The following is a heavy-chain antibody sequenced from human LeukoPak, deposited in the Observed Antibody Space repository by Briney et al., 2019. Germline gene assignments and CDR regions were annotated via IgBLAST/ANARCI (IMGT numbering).Heavy chain of an antibody. CDR1: GGSFSGYY. D-gene: IGHD3-10*01. V-gene: IGHV4-34*01. Sequence: PSETLSLTCAVYGGSFSGYYWSWIRQPPGKGLEWIGEMNHSGSTNYSPSLKSRVIVSVDTSKNQFSLKLTSVTAADTAVYYCARHGFAGAFQHWGQGTLATVSS. J-gene: IGHJ1*01. CDR2: MNHSGST. CDR3: ARHGFAGAFQH.